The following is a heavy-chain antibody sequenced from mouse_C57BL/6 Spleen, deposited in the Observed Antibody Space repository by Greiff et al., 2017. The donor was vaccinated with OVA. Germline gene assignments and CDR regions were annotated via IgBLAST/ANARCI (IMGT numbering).Heavy chain of an antibody. CDR3: ARDYYGSRFAY. CDR1: GYTFTSYW. CDR2: IDPSDSYT. Sequence: QVQLKQSGAELVKPGASVKLSCKASGYTFTSYWMQWVKQRPGQGLEWIGEIDPSDSYTNYNQKFKGKATLTVDTSSSTAYMQLSSLTSEDSAVYYCARDYYGSRFAYWGQGTLVTVSA. J-gene: IGHJ3*01. V-gene: IGHV1-50*01. D-gene: IGHD1-2*01.